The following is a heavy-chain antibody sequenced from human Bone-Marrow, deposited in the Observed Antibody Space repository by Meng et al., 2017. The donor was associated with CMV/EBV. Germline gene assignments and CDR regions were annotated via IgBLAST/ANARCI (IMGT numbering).Heavy chain of an antibody. CDR3: ARIPNYGSFGYFDY. CDR1: GGSISSSSYY. J-gene: IGHJ4*02. D-gene: IGHD3-10*01. V-gene: IGHV4-61*01. CDR2: IYYSGST. Sequence: GSLRLSCTVSGGSISSSSYYWSWIRQPPGKGLEWIGYIYYSGSTNYNPSLKSRVTISVDTSKNQCSLKLSSVTAADTAVYYYARIPNYGSFGYFDYWGQGTLVTVSS.